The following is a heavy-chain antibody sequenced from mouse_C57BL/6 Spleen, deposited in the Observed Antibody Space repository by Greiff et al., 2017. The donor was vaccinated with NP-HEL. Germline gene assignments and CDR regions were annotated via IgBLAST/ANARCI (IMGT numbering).Heavy chain of an antibody. D-gene: IGHD1-1*01. CDR1: GFNIKNTY. CDR3: ARGLRPYYYAMDY. Sequence: VHVKQSVAELVRPGASVKLSCTASGFNIKNTYMHWVKQRPEQGLEWIGRIDPANGNTKYAPKFQGKATITADTSSNTAYLQLSSLTSEDTAIYYCARGLRPYYYAMDYWGQGTSVTVSS. J-gene: IGHJ4*01. CDR2: IDPANGNT. V-gene: IGHV14-3*01.